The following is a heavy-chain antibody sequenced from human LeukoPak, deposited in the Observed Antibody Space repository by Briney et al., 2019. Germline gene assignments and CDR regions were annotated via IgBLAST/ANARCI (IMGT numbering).Heavy chain of an antibody. CDR3: AKDKSSGFDP. D-gene: IGHD3-10*01. CDR1: GFTFSAYW. J-gene: IGHJ5*02. V-gene: IGHV3-74*01. CDR2: INNDGTAT. Sequence: GGSLRLSCAASGFTFSAYWMHWVRQVPGKGLVWVSRINNDGTATFFADPVKGRFTISRDNAKNTLYLQMNSLRAEDTAVYYCAKDKSSGFDPWGQGTLVTVSS.